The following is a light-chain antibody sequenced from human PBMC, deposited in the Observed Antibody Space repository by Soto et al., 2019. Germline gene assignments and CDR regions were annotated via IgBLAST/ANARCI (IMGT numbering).Light chain of an antibody. CDR3: QQYNNWPPCT. CDR1: QSVSSY. CDR2: GAS. Sequence: EIVMTQSPATLSVSPGERATLSCRASQSVSSYLAWYQQKPGQAPRLLIYGASTRATGIPARFSGSGSGTDFTLTISSLQSEDFAVYYCQQYNNWPPCTFGQGTKVEIK. V-gene: IGKV3-15*01. J-gene: IGKJ2*02.